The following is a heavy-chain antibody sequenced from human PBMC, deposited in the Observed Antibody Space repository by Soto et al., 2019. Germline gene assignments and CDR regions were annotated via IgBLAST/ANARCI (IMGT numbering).Heavy chain of an antibody. V-gene: IGHV3-15*07. J-gene: IGHJ6*02. Sequence: GGSLRLSCAASGFTFSNAWMNWARQAPGKGLEWVGRIKSKTDGGTTDYAAPVKGRFTISRDDSKNTLYLQMNSLKTEDTAVYYCTTGGVVSDIYYYYGMDVWGQGTTVTVSS. CDR3: TTGGVVSDIYYYYGMDV. D-gene: IGHD3-3*01. CDR1: GFTFSNAW. CDR2: IKSKTDGGTT.